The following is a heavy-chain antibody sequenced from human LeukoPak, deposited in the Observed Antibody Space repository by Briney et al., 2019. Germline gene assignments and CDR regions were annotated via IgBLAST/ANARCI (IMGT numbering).Heavy chain of an antibody. CDR2: ISTYNGYA. CDR1: GYTFTSYG. J-gene: IGHJ6*04. Sequence: GASVKVSCKASGYTFTSYGISWVRQAPGQGLEWMGWISTYNGYANYAQKLQGRVTMTTETSTSTAYMELRSLRSDDTAVYYCARNSSDWHGYMDVWGKGTADTVSS. CDR3: ARNSSDWHGYMDV. D-gene: IGHD6-19*01. V-gene: IGHV1-18*01.